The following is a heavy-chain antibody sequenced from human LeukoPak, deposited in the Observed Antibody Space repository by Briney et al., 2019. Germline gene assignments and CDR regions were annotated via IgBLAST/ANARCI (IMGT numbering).Heavy chain of an antibody. D-gene: IGHD1-26*01. J-gene: IGHJ4*02. V-gene: IGHV3-30*18. Sequence: GGSLRLSCAASGFTFSSSGMHWVRQAPGKGLEWVSVISYDGSNKYYADSVKGRFTISRDNSKNTLYLQMNSLRGEDTAVYYCAKEMGATNYFEYWGQGTLVTVSS. CDR2: ISYDGSNK. CDR3: AKEMGATNYFEY. CDR1: GFTFSSSG.